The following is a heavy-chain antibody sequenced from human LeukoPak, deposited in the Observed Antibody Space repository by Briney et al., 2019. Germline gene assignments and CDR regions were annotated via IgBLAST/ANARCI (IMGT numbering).Heavy chain of an antibody. CDR1: GGSTNSYY. CDR3: ARVKASSTSWTFDQ. V-gene: IGHV4-4*07. J-gene: IGHJ4*02. D-gene: IGHD2-2*01. Sequence: SETLSLTCSVSGGSTNSYYWSWIRQSGGKGLEWIGRIYSSGSTVYNPSLNSRPTMSIDTSKNQFSLTLKSVTATDTAVYYCARVKASSTSWTFDQWGQGALVTVSS. CDR2: IYSSGST.